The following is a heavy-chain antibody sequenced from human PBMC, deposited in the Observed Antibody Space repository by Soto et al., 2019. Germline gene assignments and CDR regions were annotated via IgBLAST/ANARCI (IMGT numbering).Heavy chain of an antibody. CDR2: TSYTGNT. Sequence: QVHLLESGPGLVKPSETLSLTCFVSGGSVTSHHWGWIPQFPGQGLEWIAYTSYTGNTNYDPSLQSRVTISFDTSKNQLYLKLTSMTAADTAGYFSARLMHAGFTNYFHPWGQGALVTVS. V-gene: IGHV4-59*02. CDR1: GGSVTSHH. CDR3: ARLMHAGFTNYFHP. J-gene: IGHJ1*01. D-gene: IGHD2-8*01.